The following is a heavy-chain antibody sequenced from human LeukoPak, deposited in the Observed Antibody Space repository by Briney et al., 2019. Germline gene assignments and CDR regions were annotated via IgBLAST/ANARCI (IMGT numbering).Heavy chain of an antibody. Sequence: SETLSLTCAVYGGSFSGYYWSWIRQPPGKGLEWIGEINHSGSTNYNPSLKSRVTISVDTSKNQFSLKLSSVTAADTAVYYCARGRIWFGELFLDCWGQGTLVTVSS. V-gene: IGHV4-34*01. D-gene: IGHD3-10*01. CDR2: INHSGST. CDR1: GGSFSGYY. J-gene: IGHJ4*02. CDR3: ARGRIWFGELFLDC.